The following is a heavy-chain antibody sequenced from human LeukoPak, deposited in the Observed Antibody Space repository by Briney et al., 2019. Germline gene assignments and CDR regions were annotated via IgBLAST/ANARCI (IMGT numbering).Heavy chain of an antibody. CDR2: IRYDGSNK. CDR3: ARHADSGDGYNWPAGWFDP. J-gene: IGHJ5*02. CDR1: GFTFSSYG. V-gene: IGHV3-30*02. Sequence: PGGSLRLSCAASGFTFSSYGMHWVRQAPGKGLEWVAFIRYDGSNKYYADSVKGRFTISRDNSKNTLYLQMNSLRAEDTAVYYCARHADSGDGYNWPAGWFDPWGQGTLVTVSS. D-gene: IGHD5-24*01.